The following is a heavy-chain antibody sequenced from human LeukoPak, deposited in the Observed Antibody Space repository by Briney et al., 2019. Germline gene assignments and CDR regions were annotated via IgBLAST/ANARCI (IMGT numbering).Heavy chain of an antibody. CDR3: ARDSSPTTMIVVVGEINWFDP. CDR1: GFTFNNYG. Sequence: PGKSLRLSCAASGFTFNNYGMHWVRQAPGKGLEWVAVISYDGRNKHYPDSVKGRFTISRDISTDTLWLQMDSLRTEDTAVYYCARDSSPTTMIVVVGEINWFDPWGQGTLVTVSS. J-gene: IGHJ5*02. CDR2: ISYDGRNK. D-gene: IGHD3-22*01. V-gene: IGHV3-30*03.